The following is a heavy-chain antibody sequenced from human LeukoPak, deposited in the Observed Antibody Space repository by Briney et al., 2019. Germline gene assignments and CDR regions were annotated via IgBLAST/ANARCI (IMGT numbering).Heavy chain of an antibody. Sequence: SETLSLTCSVSGGSITSSSYYWGWIRQPPEKGLEWIGSIYYTGGTNYSPSLKSRVTMSVDTSKNQFSLKLSSVTAADTAVYYCARHGGTRVTLVEVYYFDYWGQGTLVTVSS. D-gene: IGHD1-26*01. CDR3: ARHGGTRVTLVEVYYFDY. CDR2: IYYTGGT. CDR1: GGSITSSSYY. J-gene: IGHJ4*02. V-gene: IGHV4-39*01.